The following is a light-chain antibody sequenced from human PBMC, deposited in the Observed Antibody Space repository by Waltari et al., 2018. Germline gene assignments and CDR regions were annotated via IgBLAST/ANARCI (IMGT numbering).Light chain of an antibody. Sequence: DIQMTQSPSSLSASVGDRVTFTCRSSQTISIYLNWYQQKPGKAPSLLVYAASSLNLGVPTRFSGRGSGKEFTLTINSLEPEDVATYYCQQSFRNPLTFGPGTTVDV. CDR1: QTISIY. CDR3: QQSFRNPLT. J-gene: IGKJ3*01. V-gene: IGKV1-39*01. CDR2: AAS.